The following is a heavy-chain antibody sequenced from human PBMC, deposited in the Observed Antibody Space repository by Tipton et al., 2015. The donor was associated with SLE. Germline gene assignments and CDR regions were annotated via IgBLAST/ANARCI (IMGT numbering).Heavy chain of an antibody. D-gene: IGHD3-3*01. J-gene: IGHJ3*02. CDR2: IWYDGSNK. Sequence: QLVQSGGGVVQPGRSLRLSCAASGFTFSSYGMHWVRQAPGKGLEWVAVIWYDGSNKYYADSVKGRFTISRDNSKNTLYLQMNSLRAEDTAVYYCARGPDFWSGYYTGADAFDIWGQGTMVTVSS. CDR3: ARGPDFWSGYYTGADAFDI. V-gene: IGHV3-33*01. CDR1: GFTFSSYG.